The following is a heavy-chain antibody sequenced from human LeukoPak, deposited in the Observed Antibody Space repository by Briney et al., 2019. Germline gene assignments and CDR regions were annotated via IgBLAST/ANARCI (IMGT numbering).Heavy chain of an antibody. CDR3: ASDYHGSGSYSRFDY. CDR2: ISSSSTYI. V-gene: IGHV3-21*01. Sequence: GGSLRLSCAASGFTFSSYSMNWVRQAPGKGLEWVSSISSSSTYIYYADSVKGRFTISRDNAKNSLHLQMNSLRAEDTAVYYCASDYHGSGSYSRFDYWGQGILVTASS. J-gene: IGHJ4*02. CDR1: GFTFSSYS. D-gene: IGHD3-10*01.